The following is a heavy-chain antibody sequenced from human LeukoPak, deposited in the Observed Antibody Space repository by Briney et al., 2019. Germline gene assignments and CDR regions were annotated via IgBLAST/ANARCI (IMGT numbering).Heavy chain of an antibody. CDR1: GFTFDDYT. CDR2: ISWDGGST. Sequence: GGSLRLSCAASGFTFDDYTMHWVRQAPGKGLEWVSLISWDGGSTYYADSVKGRFTISRDNSKNSLYLQMNSLRTEDTALYYCAKDIRRYSGSYWLDYWGQGTLVTVSS. J-gene: IGHJ4*02. D-gene: IGHD1-26*01. CDR3: AKDIRRYSGSYWLDY. V-gene: IGHV3-43*01.